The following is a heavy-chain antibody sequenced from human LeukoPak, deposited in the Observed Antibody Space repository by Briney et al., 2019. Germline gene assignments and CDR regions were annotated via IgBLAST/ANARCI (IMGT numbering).Heavy chain of an antibody. CDR2: ISGSADNT. Sequence: GGTLRLSCAASGFTFSKYGMSWVRQAPGKGPEWVSAISGSADNTYYADSVKGRFTISRDNSKNTLYLQMNSLRAEDTAVYYCAKDLVTGSLDYWGQGTLVTVSS. CDR1: GFTFSKYG. CDR3: AKDLVTGSLDY. J-gene: IGHJ4*02. V-gene: IGHV3-23*01. D-gene: IGHD3-10*01.